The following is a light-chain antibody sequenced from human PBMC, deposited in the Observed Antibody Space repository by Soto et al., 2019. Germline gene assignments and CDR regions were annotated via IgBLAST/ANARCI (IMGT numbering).Light chain of an antibody. CDR2: DAS. V-gene: IGKV1-5*01. CDR1: QSIASW. Sequence: IHMTQSASTLSASVGDRVTITCRANQSIASWLAWYQQTPGKAPELXIYDASSLKSGVPSRFSGSGSGTDCTRTISSLQPEDVATYYCQQSYSTPITFGQGTRLEI. CDR3: QQSYSTPIT. J-gene: IGKJ5*01.